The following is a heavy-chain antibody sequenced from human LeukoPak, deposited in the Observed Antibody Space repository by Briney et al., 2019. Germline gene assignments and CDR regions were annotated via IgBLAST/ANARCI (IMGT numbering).Heavy chain of an antibody. CDR2: IWYDGSNK. CDR3: ARDSYYYGMDV. Sequence: GGSLRLSCAASGFTFSSDGMHWVRQAPGKGLEWVAVIWYDGSNKYYADSVKGRFTISRDNPKNTLYLQMNSLRAEDTAVYYCARDSYYYGMDVWGQGTTVTVSS. CDR1: GFTFSSDG. J-gene: IGHJ6*02. V-gene: IGHV3-33*01.